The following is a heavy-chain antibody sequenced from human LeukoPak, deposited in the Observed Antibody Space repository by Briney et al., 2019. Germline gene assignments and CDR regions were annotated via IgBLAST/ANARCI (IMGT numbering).Heavy chain of an antibody. CDR2: IRYDGNNK. V-gene: IGHV3-30*02. D-gene: IGHD6-19*01. CDR3: ATLPNSGIAVAGDY. Sequence: GGSLRLSCAASGFTFSNFCMHCVRQAPGKGLQWVTFIRYDGNNKYYADSVKGRFTISKDNSKNTLYLQMNSLRPEDTAVYYCATLPNSGIAVAGDYWGQGTLVTVSS. J-gene: IGHJ4*02. CDR1: GFTFSNFC.